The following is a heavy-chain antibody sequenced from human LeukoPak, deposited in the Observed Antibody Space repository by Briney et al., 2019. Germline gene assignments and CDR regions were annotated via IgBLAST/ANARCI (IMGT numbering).Heavy chain of an antibody. Sequence: GESLKISCMGSGYSFTSYWIGWVRQMPGKGLEWMGIIYPGDSDTRYSPSFQGQVTISADKSISTAYLQWSSLKASDTAMYYCARQFCSSTSCYKAIDYWGQGTLVTVSS. CDR3: ARQFCSSTSCYKAIDY. CDR2: IYPGDSDT. J-gene: IGHJ4*02. V-gene: IGHV5-51*01. D-gene: IGHD2-2*02. CDR1: GYSFTSYW.